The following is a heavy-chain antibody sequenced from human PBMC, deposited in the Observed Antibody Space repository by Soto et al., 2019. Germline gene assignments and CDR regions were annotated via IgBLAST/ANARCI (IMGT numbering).Heavy chain of an antibody. D-gene: IGHD2-21*02. CDR2: ISNSGRTI. Sequence: EVQLVESGGGLVQPGGSLILSCVASGFTFSTYEMQWVRQAPGKGLEWVSYISNSGRTIYYADSVKGRFTISRDNAKDSLFLQMDSLRAEDTAVSYCASPLVSAPHDAFDIWGQGTMVTVSS. CDR3: ASPLVSAPHDAFDI. J-gene: IGHJ3*02. V-gene: IGHV3-48*03. CDR1: GFTFSTYE.